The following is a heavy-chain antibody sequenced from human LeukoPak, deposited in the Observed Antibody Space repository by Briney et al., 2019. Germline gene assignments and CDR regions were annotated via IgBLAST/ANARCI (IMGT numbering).Heavy chain of an antibody. CDR2: ISWNSGSI. Sequence: PGGSLRLSCAASGFTFDDYAMRWVRQAPGKGLEWVSGISWNSGSIGYADSVKGRFTISRDNAKNSLYLQMNSLRAEDTALYYCAKDSVYGSGSYGFDYWGQGTLVTVSS. J-gene: IGHJ4*02. V-gene: IGHV3-9*01. D-gene: IGHD3-10*01. CDR3: AKDSVYGSGSYGFDY. CDR1: GFTFDDYA.